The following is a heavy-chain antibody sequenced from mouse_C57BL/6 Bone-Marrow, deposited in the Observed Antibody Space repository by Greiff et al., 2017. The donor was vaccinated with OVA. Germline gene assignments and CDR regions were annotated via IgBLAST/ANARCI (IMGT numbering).Heavy chain of an antibody. D-gene: IGHD1-1*01. CDR1: GFTFTDYY. CDR3: GLITTVVATNWYFDV. Sequence: EVQLQESGPVLVKPGPSVKISCKASGFTFTDYYMHWVKQSHGKSLEWIGLVYPYNGGTSYNQKFKGKATLTVDTSSSTAYMELNSLTSEDSAVYYCGLITTVVATNWYFDVWGRGTTITVSS. CDR2: VYPYNGGT. V-gene: IGHV1-36*01. J-gene: IGHJ1*03.